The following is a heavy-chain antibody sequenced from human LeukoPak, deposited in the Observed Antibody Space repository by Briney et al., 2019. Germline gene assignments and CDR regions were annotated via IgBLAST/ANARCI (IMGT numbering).Heavy chain of an antibody. V-gene: IGHV3-23*01. J-gene: IGHJ4*02. CDR2: ISGSGGST. CDR3: AKALPEEGYSSSWYLVVDY. CDR1: GFTFGNYA. Sequence: PGGSLRLSCAASGFTFGNYAMSWVRQAPGKGLEWVSAISGSGGSTYYADSVKGRFTISRDNSKNTLYLQMNCLRAEDTAVYYCAKALPEEGYSSSWYLVVDYWGQGTLVTVSS. D-gene: IGHD6-13*01.